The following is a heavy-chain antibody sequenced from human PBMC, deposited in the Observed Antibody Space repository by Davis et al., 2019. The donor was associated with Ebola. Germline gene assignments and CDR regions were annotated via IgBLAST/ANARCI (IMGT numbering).Heavy chain of an antibody. CDR3: AKYITTSPSRYFDP. CDR2: IGSGGGDI. CDR1: GFTFNNFG. V-gene: IGHV3-23*01. J-gene: IGHJ5*02. D-gene: IGHD1-1*01. Sequence: PGGSLRLSCAASGFTFNNFGMSWVRQAPGKGLEWVSVIGSGGGDIQYADFVKGRFTISRDNSKNTLYLQMNSLRAEDTAIYYCAKYITTSPSRYFDPWGQGTLVTVSS.